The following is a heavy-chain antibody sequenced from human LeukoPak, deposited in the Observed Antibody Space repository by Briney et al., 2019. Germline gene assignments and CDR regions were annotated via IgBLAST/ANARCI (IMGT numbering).Heavy chain of an antibody. CDR1: GFTFSSCW. CDR2: LKQDGSEK. CDR3: AREEYDILTGHSNFDY. J-gene: IGHJ4*02. V-gene: IGHV3-7*03. Sequence: GGSLRLSCAASGFTFSSCWMSWVRQAPGKGLEWVANLKQDGSEKYYVDSVKGRFTISRDNAKNSLYLQMNSLRAEDTAVYYCAREEYDILTGHSNFDYWGQGTLVTDSS. D-gene: IGHD3-9*01.